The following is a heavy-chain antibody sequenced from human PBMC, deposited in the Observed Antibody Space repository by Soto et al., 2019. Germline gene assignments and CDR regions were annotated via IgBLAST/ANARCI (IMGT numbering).Heavy chain of an antibody. CDR1: GFTFDDYA. CDR3: AKGRYYYDSSGYPRGYFDY. J-gene: IGHJ4*02. V-gene: IGHV3-9*01. Sequence: EVQLVESGGGLVQPGRSLRLSCAASGFTFDDYAMHWVRQAPGKGLEWVSGISWNSGSIGYADSVKGRFTISRDNAKNSLYLQMNSLRAEDRALYYCAKGRYYYDSSGYPRGYFDYWGQGTLVTVSS. D-gene: IGHD3-22*01. CDR2: ISWNSGSI.